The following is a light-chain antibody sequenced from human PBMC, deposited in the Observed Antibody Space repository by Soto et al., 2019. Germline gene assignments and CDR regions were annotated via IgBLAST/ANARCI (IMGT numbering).Light chain of an antibody. CDR2: SAS. Sequence: QLTQSPSSLSASVGDRVTITCRASQVIGRYLAWYQQKPGNAPKLLSYSASTLQSGVPSGFTGSGSRTDFTLTISSLQPEDFATYYCQQLNSYPITFGQGTRLEMK. CDR1: QVIGRY. V-gene: IGKV1-9*01. CDR3: QQLNSYPIT. J-gene: IGKJ5*01.